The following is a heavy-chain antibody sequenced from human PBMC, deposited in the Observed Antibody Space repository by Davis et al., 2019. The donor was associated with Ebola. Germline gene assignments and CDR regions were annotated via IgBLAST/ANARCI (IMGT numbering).Heavy chain of an antibody. CDR2: INAGNGNT. CDR3: AVFSSGWYLSS. J-gene: IGHJ5*02. CDR1: GYTFTSYG. D-gene: IGHD6-19*01. V-gene: IGHV1-3*01. Sequence: AASVKVSCKASGYTFTSYGISWVRQAPGQGLEWMGWINAGNGNTKYSQRFQGRVTITRDTSASTAYMELSSLRSEDTAVYYCAVFSSGWYLSSWGQGTLVTVSS.